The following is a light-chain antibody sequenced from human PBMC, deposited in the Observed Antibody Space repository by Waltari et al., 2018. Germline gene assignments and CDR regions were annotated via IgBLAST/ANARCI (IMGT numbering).Light chain of an antibody. Sequence: QSVLTQPPSVSGAPGQRVTISCTGSGSNIGASSDVHWSQQLPRAAPKLLIYGSTSRPLGVPARFFGSTSGTSASLAITGLQAEDEADYYCQSYDTSLSVVFGGGTKLTVL. V-gene: IGLV1-40*01. CDR3: QSYDTSLSVV. CDR2: GST. J-gene: IGLJ3*02. CDR1: GSNIGASSD.